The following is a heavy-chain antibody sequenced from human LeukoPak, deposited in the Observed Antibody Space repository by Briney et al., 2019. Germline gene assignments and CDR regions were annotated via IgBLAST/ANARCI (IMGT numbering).Heavy chain of an antibody. CDR1: GFTFSSYW. CDR2: INSDGSST. J-gene: IGHJ4*02. D-gene: IGHD5-24*01. V-gene: IGHV3-74*01. CDR3: ATSVEMATADY. Sequence: GGSLRLSCAASGFTFSSYWMHWVRQAPGKGLGWVSRINSDGSSTSYADSVKGRFTISRDNAKNTLYLQMNSLRAEDTAVYYCATSVEMATADYWGQGTLVTVSS.